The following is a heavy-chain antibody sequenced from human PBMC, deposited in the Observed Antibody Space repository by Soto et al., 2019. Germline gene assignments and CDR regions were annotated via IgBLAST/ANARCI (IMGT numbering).Heavy chain of an antibody. Sequence: PSDTLSLTCAVYGGSFSGYYWSWIRQPPGKGLEWIGEINHSGSTNYNPSLKSRVTISVDTSKNQFSLKLSSVTAADTAVYYCARFGKGGRYSYGFGENYYYYCMDVWGKGTTVTVSS. J-gene: IGHJ6*04. CDR3: ARFGKGGRYSYGFGENYYYYCMDV. V-gene: IGHV4-34*01. CDR2: INHSGST. CDR1: GGSFSGYY. D-gene: IGHD5-18*01.